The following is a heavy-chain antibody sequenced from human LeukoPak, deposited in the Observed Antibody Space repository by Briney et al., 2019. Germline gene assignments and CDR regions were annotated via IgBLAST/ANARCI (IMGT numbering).Heavy chain of an antibody. Sequence: GGSLRLSCAASGFTFSTYSMNWVRQAPGKGLEWVSYISSSSSTIYYGDSVKGRFTISRDNAKNSLYLQMNSLRDEDTAVYYCARDQVQNYYYSGMDVWGQGTTVTVSS. CDR2: ISSSSSTI. D-gene: IGHD2/OR15-2a*01. CDR1: GFTFSTYS. CDR3: ARDQVQNYYYSGMDV. J-gene: IGHJ6*02. V-gene: IGHV3-48*02.